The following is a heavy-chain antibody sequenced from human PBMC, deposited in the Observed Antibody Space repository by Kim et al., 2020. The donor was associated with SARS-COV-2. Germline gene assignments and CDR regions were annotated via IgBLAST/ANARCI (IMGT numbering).Heavy chain of an antibody. V-gene: IGHV3-23*01. J-gene: IGHJ4*02. Sequence: GGSLRLSCAASGFTFSSSAMTWVRQAPGKGLEWVSTIRSSRDRTHYADSVKGRFTISRDNSKNTVYLQMNSLRAEDTAQYYCAQEHNYAFDHWGQGTLVTVSS. CDR2: IRSSRDRT. CDR3: AQEHNYAFDH. D-gene: IGHD5-18*01. CDR1: GFTFSSSA.